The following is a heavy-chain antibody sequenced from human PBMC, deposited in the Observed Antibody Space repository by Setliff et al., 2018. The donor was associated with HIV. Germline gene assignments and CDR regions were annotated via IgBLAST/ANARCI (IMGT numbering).Heavy chain of an antibody. Sequence: ETLSLTCTVSGGYISIISYYWGWIRQPPGKGLEYIGSIYYSGSTYYNPSLKSRVTISVDTSKNQFSLNLSSVTAADTAVYYCARVDCSGTSCYRDSYYYMDVWGKGTTVTVSS. D-gene: IGHD2-2*01. J-gene: IGHJ6*03. V-gene: IGHV4-39*01. CDR2: IYYSGST. CDR3: ARVDCSGTSCYRDSYYYMDV. CDR1: GGYISIISYY.